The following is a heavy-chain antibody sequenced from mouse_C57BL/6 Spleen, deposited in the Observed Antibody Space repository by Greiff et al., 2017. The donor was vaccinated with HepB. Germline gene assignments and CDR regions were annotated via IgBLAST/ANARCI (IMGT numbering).Heavy chain of an antibody. J-gene: IGHJ1*03. CDR1: GYTFTEYT. CDR2: FYPGSGSI. CDR3: AGHEDPYSYYGSSYGYFDV. V-gene: IGHV1-62-2*01. D-gene: IGHD1-1*01. Sequence: QVQLQQSGAELVKPGASVKLSCKASGYTFTEYTIHWVKQRPGQGLEWIGWFYPGSGSIKYNEKFKDKATLTADKSSSTVYMELSRLTSEDSAVYFCAGHEDPYSYYGSSYGYFDVWGTGTTVTVSS.